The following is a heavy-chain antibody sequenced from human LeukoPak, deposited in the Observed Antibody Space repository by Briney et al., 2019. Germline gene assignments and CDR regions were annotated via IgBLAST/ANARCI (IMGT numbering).Heavy chain of an antibody. J-gene: IGHJ4*02. CDR1: GFTFSSFA. CDR2: ISNDGYNK. V-gene: IGHV3-30*09. D-gene: IGHD3-16*02. Sequence: GGSLRLSCAASGFTFSSFAMHWVRQTPGQGLEWVAVISNDGYNKYYADSVKGRFAISRDNSKNTLYLQMNSLRAEDTAVYYCAGYDYVWGSYRYAYWGQGTLVTVSS. CDR3: AGYDYVWGSYRYAY.